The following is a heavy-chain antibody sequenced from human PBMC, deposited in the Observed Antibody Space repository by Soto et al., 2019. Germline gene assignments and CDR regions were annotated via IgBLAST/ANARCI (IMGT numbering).Heavy chain of an antibody. CDR2: IYYNGNT. CDR1: GGAINDHY. D-gene: IGHD3-9*01. V-gene: IGHV4-59*11. Sequence: PSETLSLTCTLSGGAINDHYWSFIRQPPGKGLEWIGYIYYNGNTNYNPSLESRVTISVDRSRNQFSLRLTSLTAADTAVYYCARVRTGYFDCWGRGALVTVSS. CDR3: ARVRTGYFDC. J-gene: IGHJ4*02.